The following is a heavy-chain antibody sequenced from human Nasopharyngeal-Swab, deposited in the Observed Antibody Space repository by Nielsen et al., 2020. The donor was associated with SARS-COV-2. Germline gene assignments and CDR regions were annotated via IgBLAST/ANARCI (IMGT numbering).Heavy chain of an antibody. J-gene: IGHJ6*04. Sequence: SVKVSCKASGGTFSSYAISWVRQAPGQGLEWMGGIIPIFGTANYAQKFQGRVTITADESTSTAYMELSSLRSEDTAVYYCATDSYHYYDMDVWGKGTTVTVSS. V-gene: IGHV1-69*13. CDR3: ATDSYHYYDMDV. CDR2: IIPIFGTA. CDR1: GGTFSSYA. D-gene: IGHD2-15*01.